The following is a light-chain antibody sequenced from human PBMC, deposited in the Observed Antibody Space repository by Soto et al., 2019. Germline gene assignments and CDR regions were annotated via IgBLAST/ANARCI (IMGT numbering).Light chain of an antibody. V-gene: IGKV3-11*01. CDR3: QQRSNWPWT. CDR1: QRVSSY. Sequence: EIVLTQSPATLSLSRGERATLSCRASQRVSSYLAWYQHKPGQAPMLLIYDASNRATGIPARFSGSGSGTDFTLTLSRLEPEDFAVYYCQQRSNWPWTFGQGTKLEIK. J-gene: IGKJ1*01. CDR2: DAS.